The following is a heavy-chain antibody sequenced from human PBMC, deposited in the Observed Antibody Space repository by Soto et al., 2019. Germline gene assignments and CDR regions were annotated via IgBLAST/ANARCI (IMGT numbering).Heavy chain of an antibody. Sequence: ASVKVSCKASGYTFTSYGISWVRQAPGQGLEWMGWISAYNGNTNYAQKLQGRVTMTTDTSTSTAYMELRSLRSDDTAVYYCARGSGSYLLPGAEYFQHWGQGTMVTVYS. CDR3: ARGSGSYLLPGAEYFQH. V-gene: IGHV1-18*01. J-gene: IGHJ1*01. CDR2: ISAYNGNT. CDR1: GYTFTSYG. D-gene: IGHD1-26*01.